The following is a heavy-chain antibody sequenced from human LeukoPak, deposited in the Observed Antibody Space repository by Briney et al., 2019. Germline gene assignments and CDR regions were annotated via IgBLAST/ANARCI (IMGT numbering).Heavy chain of an antibody. Sequence: SETLSLTCTVSGGSISSYYWSWIRQPPGKGLEWIGYIYYSGSTNYNPSLKSRVTISVDTSKNQFSLKLSSVTAADTAVYYCARAPELLNGYFDYWGQGTLVTVSS. CDR3: ARAPELLNGYFDY. D-gene: IGHD1-26*01. V-gene: IGHV4-59*01. CDR1: GGSISSYY. CDR2: IYYSGST. J-gene: IGHJ4*02.